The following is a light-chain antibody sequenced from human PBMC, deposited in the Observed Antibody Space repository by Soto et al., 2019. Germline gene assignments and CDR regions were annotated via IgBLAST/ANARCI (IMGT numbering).Light chain of an antibody. J-gene: IGLJ1*01. Sequence: QSVLTQPTSVSAAPGQKVTVSCSGSGSNIENNFVSWYRQLPGTAPKLLIYENNRRPSGIPDRFSGSKSGTSATLDIAGLETGDEADYYCATWDTSLSAGVFGPGTKLPS. CDR1: GSNIENNF. V-gene: IGLV1-51*02. CDR2: ENN. CDR3: ATWDTSLSAGV.